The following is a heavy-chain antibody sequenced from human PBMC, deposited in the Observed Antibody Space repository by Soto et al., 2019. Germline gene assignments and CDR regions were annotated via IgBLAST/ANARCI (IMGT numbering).Heavy chain of an antibody. Sequence: QVQLVQSGAEVKKPGSSVKVSCKASGGTFSSYAISWVRQAPGQGLEWTGGILPICGTANYAQKFQGRVTLTADESTSTAYMELSSWGSEDTAVYYCASETLDYYGISGCNLVGAFDLWGRGTMVTVSS. D-gene: IGHD3-22*01. CDR3: ASETLDYYGISGCNLVGAFDL. J-gene: IGHJ3*01. CDR1: GGTFSSYA. V-gene: IGHV1-69*01. CDR2: ILPICGTA.